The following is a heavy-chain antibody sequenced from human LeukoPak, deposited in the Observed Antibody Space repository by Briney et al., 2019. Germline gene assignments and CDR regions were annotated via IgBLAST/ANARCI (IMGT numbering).Heavy chain of an antibody. CDR1: GGSISSYY. Sequence: SETLSLTCTVSGGSISSYYWSWIRQPPGKGLEWIGYIYYSGSTNYNPSLKSRVTISVDTSKNQFSLKLSSVTAADTAVYYCTRSTGSYYFPLDYWGQGTLVTVSS. CDR3: TRSTGSYYFPLDY. D-gene: IGHD3-10*01. V-gene: IGHV4-59*01. J-gene: IGHJ4*02. CDR2: IYYSGST.